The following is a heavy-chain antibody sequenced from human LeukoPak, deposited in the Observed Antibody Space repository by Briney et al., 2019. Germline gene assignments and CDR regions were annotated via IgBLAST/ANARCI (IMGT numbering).Heavy chain of an antibody. CDR1: GFTFSSYA. V-gene: IGHV3-30*04. Sequence: PGGSLRLSCAASGFTFSSYAMHWVRQAPGKGLEWVAVISYDGSNKYYADSVKGRFTISRDNSKNTLYLQMNSLRAEDTAVYYCARDLRVLVRGVISYWGQGTLVTVSS. CDR2: ISYDGSNK. J-gene: IGHJ4*02. CDR3: ARDLRVLVRGVISY. D-gene: IGHD3-10*01.